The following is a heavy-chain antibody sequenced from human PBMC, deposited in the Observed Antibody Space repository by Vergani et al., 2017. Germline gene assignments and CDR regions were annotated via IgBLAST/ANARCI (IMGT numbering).Heavy chain of an antibody. Sequence: EVQLLESGGNLIQPGGSLRLSCGASGFTFSSYAMTWVRLAPGKGLQWVSAISGSGGNTFYTDSVKGRFTISRDNSKDTLYLQMNSLRGEDTAVYYCARDPLDENWNDLRVRRGFDFWGQGTQVRVSS. CDR1: GFTFSSYA. CDR2: ISGSGGNT. V-gene: IGHV3-23*01. CDR3: ARDPLDENWNDLRVRRGFDF. J-gene: IGHJ4*02. D-gene: IGHD1-1*01.